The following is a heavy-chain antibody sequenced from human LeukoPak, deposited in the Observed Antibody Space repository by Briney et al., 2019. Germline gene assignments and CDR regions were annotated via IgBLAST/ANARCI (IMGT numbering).Heavy chain of an antibody. V-gene: IGHV1-18*01. J-gene: IGHJ4*02. CDR3: ARDYVWGSYRLGFDY. CDR2: ISAYNGNT. D-gene: IGHD3-16*02. Sequence: GASVKVSCKASGYTFTSYGISWVRQAPGQGLEWMGWISAYNGNTNYAQKLQGRATMTTDTSTSTAYMELRSLRSDDTAVYYCARDYVWGSYRLGFDYWGQGTLVTVSS. CDR1: GYTFTSYG.